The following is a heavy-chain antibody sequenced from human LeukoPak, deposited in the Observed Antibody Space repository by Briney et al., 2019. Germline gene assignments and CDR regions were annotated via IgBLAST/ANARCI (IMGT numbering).Heavy chain of an antibody. CDR3: ARDRAARNGMDV. V-gene: IGHV4-4*07. D-gene: IGHD6-6*01. CDR2: IYISGTT. CDR1: GDSMSPYY. Sequence: SETLSLTCTVSGDSMSPYYWTWIRQPAGKKLEWIGRIYISGTTNYNPSLKSRLTLSVDTSKNQLSLRLISLTAADTAVYYCARDRAARNGMDVWGQGTSVTVSS. J-gene: IGHJ6*02.